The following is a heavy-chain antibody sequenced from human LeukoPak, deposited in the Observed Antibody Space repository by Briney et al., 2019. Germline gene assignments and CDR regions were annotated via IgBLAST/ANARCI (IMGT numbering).Heavy chain of an antibody. CDR2: ISYDGSNK. Sequence: GGSLRLSCVASGFTFSSYGMHWVRQAPGKGLEWVAVISYDGSNKYYADSVKGRFTISRDNSKNTLYLQMNSLRAEDTAVYYCAKGPPSVVITSAPGYWGQGTLVTVSS. J-gene: IGHJ4*02. D-gene: IGHD3-22*01. CDR3: AKGPPSVVITSAPGY. CDR1: GFTFSSYG. V-gene: IGHV3-30*18.